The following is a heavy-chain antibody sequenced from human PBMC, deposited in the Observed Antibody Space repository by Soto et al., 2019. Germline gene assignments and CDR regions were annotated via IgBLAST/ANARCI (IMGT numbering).Heavy chain of an antibody. CDR2: MSASGGTS. Sequence: EVELLESGGGLIHPGESLRLSCAASGFSFSSYAMIWVRQAPGKGLEWVSVMSASGGTSYFADSVKGRFSMSRDNSKNMFYLEMNSLRAEDTAIYCCAKCSIQYSASIDYWGQGTLVSVSS. CDR3: AKCSIQYSASIDY. J-gene: IGHJ4*02. CDR1: GFSFSSYA. D-gene: IGHD5-12*01. V-gene: IGHV3-23*01.